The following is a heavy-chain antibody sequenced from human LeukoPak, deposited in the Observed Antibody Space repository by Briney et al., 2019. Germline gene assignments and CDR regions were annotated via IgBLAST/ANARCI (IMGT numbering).Heavy chain of an antibody. CDR3: ARDNNYGYFSHTLDY. V-gene: IGHV3-43*01. J-gene: IGHJ4*02. Sequence: GGSLRLSCAASGFTFDGYTMHWVRQAPGKGLEWVSLISWDGGSTYYADSVKGRFTISRDNARNSLYLQMNSLRAEDTAVYYCARDNNYGYFSHTLDYWGQGTLVTVSS. D-gene: IGHD5-18*01. CDR1: GFTFDGYT. CDR2: ISWDGGST.